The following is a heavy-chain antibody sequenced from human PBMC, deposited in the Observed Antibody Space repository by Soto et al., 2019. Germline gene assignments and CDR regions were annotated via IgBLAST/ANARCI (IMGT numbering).Heavy chain of an antibody. D-gene: IGHD5-12*01. CDR2: IIPIFGTA. CDR3: ARYLRRYRGGYARFDY. V-gene: IGHV1-69*01. J-gene: IGHJ4*02. Sequence: QVQLVQSGAEVKKPGSSVKVSCKASGGTFSSYAISWVRQAPGQGLEWRGGIIPIFGTANYAQKFQGRVTITADESTSTAYMELSSLRSEDTAVYYCARYLRRYRGGYARFDYWGQGTLVTVSS. CDR1: GGTFSSYA.